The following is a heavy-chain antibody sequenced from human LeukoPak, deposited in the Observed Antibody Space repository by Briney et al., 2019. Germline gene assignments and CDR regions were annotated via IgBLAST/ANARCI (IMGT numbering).Heavy chain of an antibody. CDR1: GFTFSDYY. Sequence: GGSLRLSCAASGFTFSDYYMSWIRQAPGKGREWVSYISSSGSTIYYADSVKGRFTISRDNAKNSLYLQMNSLRAEDTAVYYCARDSASIVGATWYFDLWGRGTLVTVSS. CDR2: ISSSGSTI. D-gene: IGHD1-26*01. V-gene: IGHV3-11*01. CDR3: ARDSASIVGATWYFDL. J-gene: IGHJ2*01.